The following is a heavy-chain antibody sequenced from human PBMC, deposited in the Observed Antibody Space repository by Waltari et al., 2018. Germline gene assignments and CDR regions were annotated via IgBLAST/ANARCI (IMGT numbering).Heavy chain of an antibody. V-gene: IGHV3-30*18. J-gene: IGHJ4*02. CDR3: ANDLEGSGSNYFFDN. CDR2: ISDDGNIK. CDR1: GFIFNTYA. D-gene: IGHD1-26*01. Sequence: QVQLVESGGGEVQPGTSLRLSGAASGFIFNTYAMHWVRQAPGKGLEWVAVISDDGNIKYYADSVKGRFTISRDNSKNTLFLQMSSLRAEDTAVYYCANDLEGSGSNYFFDNWGQGTLVTVSS.